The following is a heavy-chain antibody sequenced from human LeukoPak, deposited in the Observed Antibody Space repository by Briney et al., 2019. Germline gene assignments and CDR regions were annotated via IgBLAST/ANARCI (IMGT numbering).Heavy chain of an antibody. D-gene: IGHD2-15*01. CDR1: GPTVSSNY. Sequence: GPSPRPSCAASGPTVSSNYTRCVRQTPRKRLERVSVIYSGGSTYYADPVKGRFTISRDNSKTTLYLKMNSPSAEDTAVYYWGRDLLGSLFCSGGSGHRPPQWGQGTLVTVSS. CDR3: GRDLLGSLFCSGGSGHRPPQ. J-gene: IGHJ4*02. V-gene: IGHV3-53*01. CDR2: IYSGGST.